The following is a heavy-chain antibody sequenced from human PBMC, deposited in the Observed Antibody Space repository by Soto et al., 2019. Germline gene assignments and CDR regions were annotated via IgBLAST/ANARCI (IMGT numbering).Heavy chain of an antibody. V-gene: IGHV1-24*01. J-gene: IGHJ5*02. CDR3: ATITIFGVVTGLNWFDP. CDR1: GYTLTELS. Sequence: ASVKVSCKVSGYTLTELSMHWVRQAPGKGLEWMGGFDPEDGETIYAQKFQGRVTMTEDTSTDTAYMELSSLRSEDTAVYYCATITIFGVVTGLNWFDPWGQGTLVTVS. D-gene: IGHD3-3*01. CDR2: FDPEDGET.